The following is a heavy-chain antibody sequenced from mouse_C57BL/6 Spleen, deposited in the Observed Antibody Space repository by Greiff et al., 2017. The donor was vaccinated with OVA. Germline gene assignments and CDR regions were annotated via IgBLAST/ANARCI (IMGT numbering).Heavy chain of an antibody. Sequence: VQLKQSGPGLVQPSQSLSITCTVSGFSLTSYGVHWVRQSPGKGLEWLGVIWSGGSTDYNAAFISRLSISKDNSKSQVFFKMNSLQADDTAIYYCARNLGRGYFDYWGQGTTLTVSS. J-gene: IGHJ2*01. V-gene: IGHV2-2*01. CDR3: ARNLGRGYFDY. CDR1: GFSLTSYG. D-gene: IGHD4-1*01. CDR2: IWSGGST.